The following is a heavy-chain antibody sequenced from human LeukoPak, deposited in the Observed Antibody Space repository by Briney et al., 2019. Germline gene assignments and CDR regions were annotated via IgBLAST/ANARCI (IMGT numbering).Heavy chain of an antibody. V-gene: IGHV3-30*02. CDR3: AKDYLWFGESYYYYYMDV. Sequence: GGSLRLSCAASGFTFSSYGMHWVRQAPGKGLEWVAFIRYDGSNKYYADSVKGRFTISRDNSKNTLYLQMNSLRAEDTAVYYCAKDYLWFGESYYYYYMDVWGKGTTVTVSS. J-gene: IGHJ6*03. CDR1: GFTFSSYG. CDR2: IRYDGSNK. D-gene: IGHD3-10*01.